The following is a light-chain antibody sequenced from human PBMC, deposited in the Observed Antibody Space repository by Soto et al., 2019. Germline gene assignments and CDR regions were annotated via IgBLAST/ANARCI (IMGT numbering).Light chain of an antibody. CDR3: CSYAGSYYV. CDR1: SSDVGGYNY. CDR2: DVN. J-gene: IGLJ1*01. V-gene: IGLV2-11*01. Sequence: QSVLTQPRSVSGSPGQSVTISCTGTSSDVGGYNYVSWYQQHPGKAPKLMIYDVNKRPSGVPDRFSGSKSGNTASLTISGLQAEDEAYYYCCSYAGSYYVFGTGTKVTVL.